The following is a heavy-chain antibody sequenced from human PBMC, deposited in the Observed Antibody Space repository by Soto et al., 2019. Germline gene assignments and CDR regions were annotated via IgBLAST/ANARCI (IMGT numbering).Heavy chain of an antibody. V-gene: IGHV3-72*01. CDR3: VRVVVFGVVMYFDY. CDR2: IRNKANGYTT. Sequence: QPGGSLRLSCAASGFIFSDHYMDWVRQAPGKGLEWLGRIRNKANGYTTEYAASVKGRFAISRDESKNSLYLQMNSLKTEDTAVYYCVRVVVFGVVMYFDYWGQGTLVTVSS. CDR1: GFIFSDHY. J-gene: IGHJ4*02. D-gene: IGHD3-3*01.